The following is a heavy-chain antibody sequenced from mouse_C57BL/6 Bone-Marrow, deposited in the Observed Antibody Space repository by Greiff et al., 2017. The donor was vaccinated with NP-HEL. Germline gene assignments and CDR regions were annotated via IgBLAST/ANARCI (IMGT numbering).Heavy chain of an antibody. J-gene: IGHJ2*01. CDR1: GFTFSDAW. V-gene: IGHV6-6*01. CDR3: PIRRYGSSYDYFDD. CDR2: IRNKANNHAT. Sequence: EVLLVESGGGLVQPGGSMKLSCAASGFTFSDAWMDWVRQSPEKGLEWVAEIRNKANNHATYYAESVKGRFTISRDDSTTSVYLQMNSLRAEDTGIYYCPIRRYGSSYDYFDDWGQGTTLTVSS. D-gene: IGHD1-1*01.